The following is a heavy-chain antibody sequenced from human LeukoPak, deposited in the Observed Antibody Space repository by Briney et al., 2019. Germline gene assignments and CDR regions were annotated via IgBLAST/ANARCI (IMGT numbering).Heavy chain of an antibody. CDR1: GGSISSYY. D-gene: IGHD3-16*01. CDR2: IYDSGRT. V-gene: IGHV4-59*01. J-gene: IGHJ4*02. Sequence: SETLSLTCTVSGGSISSYYWSWIRQPPGKGLEWIGCIYDSGRTNYNASLTSRVTISVDTSKNQFSLKLTSVTAADTAVYYCARGGGTLDYWGQGTLVTVSS. CDR3: ARGGGTLDY.